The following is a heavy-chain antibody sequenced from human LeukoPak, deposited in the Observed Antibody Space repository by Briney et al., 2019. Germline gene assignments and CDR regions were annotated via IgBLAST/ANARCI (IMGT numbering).Heavy chain of an antibody. J-gene: IGHJ4*02. V-gene: IGHV1-69*13. Sequence: SVKVSCKASGGTFSSYAISWVRQAPGQGLEWMGGIIPIFGTANYAQKFQGRVTITADESTSTAYMELSSLRSDDTAVYYCAREGAMTYSWSYWGQGTLVTVSS. CDR3: AREGAMTYSWSY. CDR1: GGTFSSYA. D-gene: IGHD3-3*01. CDR2: IIPIFGTA.